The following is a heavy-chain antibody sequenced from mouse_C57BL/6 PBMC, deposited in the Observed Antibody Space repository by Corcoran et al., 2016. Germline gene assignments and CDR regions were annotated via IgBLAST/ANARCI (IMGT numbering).Heavy chain of an antibody. Sequence: QVQLKQSGAELVRPGASVKLSCTASGSTFTAYYLNWVKQRSGQGLEWIARIYPGSGNTYYNEQFKGKATLTAEKSSSTAYMQLSSLTSEDSAVYFCARMEKLAWFAYWGQGTLVTVSA. CDR1: GSTFTAYY. V-gene: IGHV1-76*01. D-gene: IGHD4-1*01. CDR3: ARMEKLAWFAY. J-gene: IGHJ3*01. CDR2: IYPGSGNT.